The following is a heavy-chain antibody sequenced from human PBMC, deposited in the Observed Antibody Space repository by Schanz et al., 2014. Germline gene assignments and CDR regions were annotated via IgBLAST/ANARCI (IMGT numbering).Heavy chain of an antibody. Sequence: DVQVVESGGDLVQPGGSLRLSCAASGFTVDSNYMSWVRQAPGKGLEWVSIMFPGGNTYYADSVKGRFIIPRDNSKNTLYLQMNSLRAEDTAVYYCAKIRYDSSGYYLPYYGMDVWGQGTTVIVSS. J-gene: IGHJ6*02. CDR1: GFTVDSNY. CDR3: AKIRYDSSGYYLPYYGMDV. V-gene: IGHV3-66*01. D-gene: IGHD3-22*01. CDR2: MFPGGNT.